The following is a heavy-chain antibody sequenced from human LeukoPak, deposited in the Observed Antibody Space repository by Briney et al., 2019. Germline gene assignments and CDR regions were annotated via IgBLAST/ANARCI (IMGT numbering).Heavy chain of an antibody. CDR1: GYSSSSYW. Sequence: GESLQISCKGSGYSSSSYWIGWVRQLPGKGLEWMGSIYPGDSDTRYSPSFQGQVTISADKSISTAYLQWSSLNASDTAMYYCAREGSSWGQGTMVIVSS. D-gene: IGHD6-19*01. CDR2: IYPGDSDT. CDR3: AREGSS. J-gene: IGHJ3*01. V-gene: IGHV5-51*01.